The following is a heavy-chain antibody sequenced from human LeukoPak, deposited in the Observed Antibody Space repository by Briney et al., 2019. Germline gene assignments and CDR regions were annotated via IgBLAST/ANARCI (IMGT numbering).Heavy chain of an antibody. Sequence: GGSLRLSCAASGLTFSSYAMHWVRQAPGKGLEWVAVISYDGSNKYYADSVKGRFTISRDNSKNTLYLQMNSLRAEDTAVYYCARGHDYVWGSYRPTHDAFDIWGQGTMVTVSS. D-gene: IGHD3-16*02. CDR1: GLTFSSYA. V-gene: IGHV3-30-3*01. J-gene: IGHJ3*02. CDR3: ARGHDYVWGSYRPTHDAFDI. CDR2: ISYDGSNK.